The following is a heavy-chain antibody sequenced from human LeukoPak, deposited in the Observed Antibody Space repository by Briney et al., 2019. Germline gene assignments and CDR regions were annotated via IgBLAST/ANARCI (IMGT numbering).Heavy chain of an antibody. D-gene: IGHD1-26*01. V-gene: IGHV4-39*07. CDR1: GGSISSSSYY. J-gene: IGHJ4*02. CDR2: IYYSGST. Sequence: SETLSLTCTVSGGSISSSSYYWGWIRQPPGKGLEWIGSIYYSGSTYYNPSLKSRVTISVDTSKNQFSLKLSSVTAADTAVYYCASVGPFDYWGQGTLVTVSS. CDR3: ASVGPFDY.